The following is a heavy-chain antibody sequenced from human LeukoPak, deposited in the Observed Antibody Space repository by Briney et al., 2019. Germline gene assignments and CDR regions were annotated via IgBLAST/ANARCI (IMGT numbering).Heavy chain of an antibody. CDR1: GFTFSSYA. Sequence: PGGSLRLSCAASGFTFSSYAMSWVRRAPGKGLEWVSGISASGDVTFHADPLKGRFTISRDNSKNTLYLQMDSLRAEDTAKYYCAKSLLTTASGTGRAFDIWGQGTMVTVSA. D-gene: IGHD1-26*01. V-gene: IGHV3-23*01. CDR3: AKSLLTTASGTGRAFDI. J-gene: IGHJ3*02. CDR2: ISASGDVT.